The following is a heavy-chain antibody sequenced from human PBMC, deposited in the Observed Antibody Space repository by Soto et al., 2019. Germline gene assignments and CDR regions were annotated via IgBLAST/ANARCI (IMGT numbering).Heavy chain of an antibody. CDR1: GFTFSSYA. D-gene: IGHD1-26*01. V-gene: IGHV3-30-3*01. CDR3: ARDIYPSRSLEIDY. CDR2: ISYDGSNK. Sequence: QVQLAESGGGVVQPGRSLRLSCAASGFTFSSYAMHWVRQAPGKGLEWVAVISYDGSNKYYADSVKGRFTISRDNSKNTLYLQMNSLRAEDTAVYYCARDIYPSRSLEIDYWGQGTLVTVSS. J-gene: IGHJ4*02.